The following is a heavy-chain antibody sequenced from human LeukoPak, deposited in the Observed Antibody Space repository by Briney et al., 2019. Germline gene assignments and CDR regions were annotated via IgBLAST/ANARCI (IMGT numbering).Heavy chain of an antibody. D-gene: IGHD3-10*01. V-gene: IGHV3-15*01. Sequence: KPGGSLGLSCAASGFTFSNAWMYWVRQAPGEGLEWVGRIKSKISGGTTDYAAPVKGRFTISRDDSKNTLYLQMNSLKTEDTAVYYCTTDAPYYYGSGTKTDAFDLWGQGTMVTVSS. J-gene: IGHJ3*01. CDR1: GFTFSNAW. CDR3: TTDAPYYYGSGTKTDAFDL. CDR2: IKSKISGGTT.